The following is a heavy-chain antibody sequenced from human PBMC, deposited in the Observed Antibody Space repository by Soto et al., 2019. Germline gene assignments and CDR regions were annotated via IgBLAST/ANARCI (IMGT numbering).Heavy chain of an antibody. V-gene: IGHV1-69*13. J-gene: IGHJ3*02. CDR2: IIPIFGTA. CDR1: GGTFSSYA. Sequence: GASVKVSCKASGGTFSSYAISWVRQAPGQGLEWMGGIIPIFGTANYAQKFQGRVTITADESTSTAYMELSSLRSEDTAVYYCARFLAYYYDSSGYYDDAFDIWGQGTMVT. D-gene: IGHD3-22*01. CDR3: ARFLAYYYDSSGYYDDAFDI.